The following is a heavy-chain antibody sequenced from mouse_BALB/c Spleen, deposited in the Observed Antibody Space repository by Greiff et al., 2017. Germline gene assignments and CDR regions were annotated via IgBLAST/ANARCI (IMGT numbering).Heavy chain of an antibody. Sequence: EVQLVESGAELVKPGASVKLSCTASGFNIKDTYMHWVKQRPEQGLEWIGRIDPANGNTKYDPKFQGKATITADTSSNTAYLQLSSLTSEDTAVYYCARPVWGGINYWGQGTTLTVSS. D-gene: IGHD2-10*02. CDR2: IDPANGNT. J-gene: IGHJ2*01. V-gene: IGHV14-3*02. CDR3: ARPVWGGINY. CDR1: GFNIKDTY.